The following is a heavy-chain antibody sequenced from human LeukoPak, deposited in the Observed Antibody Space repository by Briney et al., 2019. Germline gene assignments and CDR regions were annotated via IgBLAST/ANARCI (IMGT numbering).Heavy chain of an antibody. V-gene: IGHV4-39*07. D-gene: IGHD3-3*01. CDR1: GDSVITDDYF. Sequence: SETLSLTCIVSGDSVITDDYFWGWVRQPPGKALEWLGGTYRIPPLKSRVTISVDTSRNQFSLRLSSVTAADTAVYFCARVFGNYQEAMDVWGQGTTVTVSS. CDR3: ARVFGNYQEAMDV. CDR2: T. J-gene: IGHJ6*02.